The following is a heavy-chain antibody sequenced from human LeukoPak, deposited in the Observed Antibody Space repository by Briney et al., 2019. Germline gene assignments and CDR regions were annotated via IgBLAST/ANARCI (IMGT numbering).Heavy chain of an antibody. Sequence: PGGSLTLSCAGSGDSFSRHTMNWVRRAPGKGLEWIAYISSSGSPEYYADSVKGRFTISRDNARYSLYLHMNSLRAKDTAVYYCAREYDSRARFDSWGQGTLVSVSS. CDR1: GDSFSRHT. CDR2: ISSSGSPE. D-gene: IGHD6-13*01. V-gene: IGHV3-48*01. CDR3: AREYDSRARFDS. J-gene: IGHJ4*02.